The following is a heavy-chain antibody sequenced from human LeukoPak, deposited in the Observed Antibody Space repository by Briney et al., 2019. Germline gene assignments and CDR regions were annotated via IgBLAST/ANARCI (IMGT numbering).Heavy chain of an antibody. J-gene: IGHJ4*02. V-gene: IGHV4-4*02. CDR2: IYHSGST. Sequence: SGTLSLTCAVSGGSISNSNWWSWVRQPPGKGLEWIGEIYHSGSTNYNPPLKSRVTMSVDKAKNQFSLKLSSVTAADTAVYYCARVGWSWYHIDFWGQGTLVTVSS. CDR1: GGSISNSNW. D-gene: IGHD6-13*01. CDR3: ARVGWSWYHIDF.